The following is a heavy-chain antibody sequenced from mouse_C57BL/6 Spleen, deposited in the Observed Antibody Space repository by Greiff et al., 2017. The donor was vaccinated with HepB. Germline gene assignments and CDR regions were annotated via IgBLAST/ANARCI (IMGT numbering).Heavy chain of an antibody. Sequence: VQLQQSGTVLARPGASVKMSCKTSGYTFTSYWMHWVKQRPGQGLEWIGAIYPGNSDTSYNQKFKGKAKLTAVTSASTAYMELSSLTNEDSAVYYCTRDRAAQPYFDYWGQGTTLTVSS. CDR2: IYPGNSDT. D-gene: IGHD3-2*02. CDR3: TRDRAAQPYFDY. J-gene: IGHJ2*01. CDR1: GYTFTSYW. V-gene: IGHV1-5*01.